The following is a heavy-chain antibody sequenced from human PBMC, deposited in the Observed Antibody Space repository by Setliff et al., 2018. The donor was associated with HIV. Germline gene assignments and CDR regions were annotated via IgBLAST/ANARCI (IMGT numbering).Heavy chain of an antibody. V-gene: IGHV3-48*03. CDR1: GFIFKNYD. CDR3: AYYSLGSFYLGYYYYHGMDV. D-gene: IGHD3-10*01. CDR2: ISSSGETK. Sequence: GGSLRLSCAASGFIFKNYDMNWVRQPPGKGLEWVSHISSSGETKYYADSVRGRFSVSRDNTQNSVYLQMLSLSAEDTAIYYCAYYSLGSFYLGYYYYHGMDVWGRGTTVTVSS. J-gene: IGHJ6*02.